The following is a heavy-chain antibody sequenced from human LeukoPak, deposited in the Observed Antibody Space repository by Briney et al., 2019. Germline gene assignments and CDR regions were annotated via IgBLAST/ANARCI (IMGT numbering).Heavy chain of an antibody. Sequence: PGGSLRLSCEASGFTFSSYEMDWVRQAPGKGLEWVSAVSSSGGGTYFAASVKGRFTVSRDNPKNTLYLQMNSLRAEDTAVYYCAKEFDSSGFFDCWGQGTLVTVSS. V-gene: IGHV3-23*01. CDR1: GFTFSSYE. J-gene: IGHJ4*02. CDR2: VSSSGGGT. CDR3: AKEFDSSGFFDC. D-gene: IGHD3-22*01.